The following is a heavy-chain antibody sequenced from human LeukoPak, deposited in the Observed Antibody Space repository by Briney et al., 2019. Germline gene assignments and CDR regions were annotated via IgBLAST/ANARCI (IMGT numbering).Heavy chain of an antibody. J-gene: IGHJ4*02. D-gene: IGHD3-22*01. Sequence: SETLSLTCTVSGGSISSHYWSWIRQPAGEGRQWIARIYTSGSTDYNPSLKSRVTMSEDTSKNTFSLQVTAVTAADTAVYYCARGYYDSSSYHNEFANWGQGTLVTVSS. CDR3: ARGYYDSSSYHNEFAN. CDR1: GGSISSHY. V-gene: IGHV4-4*07. CDR2: IYTSGST.